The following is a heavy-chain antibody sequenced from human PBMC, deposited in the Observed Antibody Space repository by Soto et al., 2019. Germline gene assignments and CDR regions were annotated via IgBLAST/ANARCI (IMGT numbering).Heavy chain of an antibody. J-gene: IGHJ6*02. CDR1: GFSLSTSGVG. V-gene: IGHV2-5*02. CDR2: IYWDDDK. D-gene: IGHD2-21*02. CDR3: AHSRCGGDCLQSYSSHYYYGMDV. Sequence: QITLKESGPTLVRPTQTLTLTGTFSGFSLSTSGVGVGWIRQPPGKALEWLALIYWDDDKRYSPSLKSRLTITKATSKNQVVLTMTNMDPVDTATYYCAHSRCGGDCLQSYSSHYYYGMDVWGQGTTVTVSS.